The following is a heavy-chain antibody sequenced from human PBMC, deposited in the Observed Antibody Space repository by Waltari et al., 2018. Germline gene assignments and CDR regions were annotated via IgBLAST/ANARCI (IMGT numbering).Heavy chain of an antibody. CDR1: GYTFTGYQ. D-gene: IGHD1-26*01. CDR3: ARDLVVGSGDY. J-gene: IGHJ4*02. Sequence: QVPLVPSGAEVKKPGASVKVSCKASGYTFTGYQIHWVRQAPGQGLEWMGWINPNSGGTNYAQNFQGRVTITRDTSIRTAYMELSRLRSDDTAMYYCARDLVVGSGDYWGQGTLVTVSS. CDR2: INPNSGGT. V-gene: IGHV1-2*02.